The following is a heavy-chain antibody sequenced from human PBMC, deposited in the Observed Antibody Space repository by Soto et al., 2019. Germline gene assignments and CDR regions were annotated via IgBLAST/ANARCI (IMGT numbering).Heavy chain of an antibody. CDR2: IFHSGST. J-gene: IGHJ3*02. D-gene: IGHD1-26*01. CDR1: GGSIRSNNW. Sequence: SETLSLTCDVSGGSIRSNNWWSWVRQPPGKGLEWIGEIFHSGSTIYNPSLKSRVTISVDKSKNQFSLKVTSVTAADTAVYYCVRTDSGSFHHNAFDIWGQGIMVTVSS. V-gene: IGHV4-4*02. CDR3: VRTDSGSFHHNAFDI.